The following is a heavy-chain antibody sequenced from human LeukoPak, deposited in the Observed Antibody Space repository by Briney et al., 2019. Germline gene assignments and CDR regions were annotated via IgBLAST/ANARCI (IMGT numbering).Heavy chain of an antibody. CDR3: ARQNPAAAGQGLDY. V-gene: IGHV4-59*08. D-gene: IGHD6-13*01. CDR2: IYNSGST. Sequence: PSETLSLTCTVSGGSISSYYWSWIRQPAGKGLEWIGHIYNSGSTNYNRSLKSRVTISVDTSKNQFSLKLSSVTAADTAVYYCARQNPAAAGQGLDYWGQGALVTVSS. J-gene: IGHJ4*02. CDR1: GGSISSYY.